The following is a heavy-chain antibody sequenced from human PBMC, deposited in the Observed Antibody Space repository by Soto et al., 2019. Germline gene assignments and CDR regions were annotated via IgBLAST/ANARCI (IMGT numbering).Heavy chain of an antibody. Sequence: SETLSLTSPVPAASITTYYGGCIRHPARNGLEWIRCIHTSESTNYNPSIKGRATMTVDTSKDQFSLKLSSVTAADTDVYYCARDDTRIFGAGPSWFDPWGQGTLVTVSS. D-gene: IGHD3-3*01. J-gene: IGHJ5*02. CDR1: AASITTYY. CDR2: IHTSEST. V-gene: IGHV4-4*07. CDR3: ARDDTRIFGAGPSWFDP.